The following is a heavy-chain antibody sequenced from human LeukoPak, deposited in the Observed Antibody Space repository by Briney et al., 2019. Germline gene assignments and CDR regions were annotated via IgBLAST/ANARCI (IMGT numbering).Heavy chain of an antibody. J-gene: IGHJ4*02. D-gene: IGHD5-24*01. CDR3: ARDGDGYNFDF. V-gene: IGHV3-74*01. Sequence: GGSLRISCVGSGLTFSSDWMHWVRQAPGKGPVWVSRINTDGDSTVYADSVKGRFTISKDNAKNTLYLQMNSLRAEDTAVYYCARDGDGYNFDFWGQGALVTVSS. CDR1: GLTFSSDW. CDR2: INTDGDST.